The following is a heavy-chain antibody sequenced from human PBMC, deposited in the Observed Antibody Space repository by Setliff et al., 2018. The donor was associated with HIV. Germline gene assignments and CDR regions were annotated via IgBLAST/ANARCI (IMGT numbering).Heavy chain of an antibody. CDR1: GFTFGSQW. Sequence: GGSLRLSCAGSGFTFGSQWMHWVRQAPGKGLVWVSYISSSSSTIYYADSVKGRFTISRDNAKNSLYLQMNSLKSEDTAVYYCVGLRYYADGAWHGGDYWGQGSLVTVSS. J-gene: IGHJ4*02. V-gene: IGHV3-48*01. CDR3: VGLRYYADGAWHGGDY. CDR2: ISSSSSTI. D-gene: IGHD2-8*01.